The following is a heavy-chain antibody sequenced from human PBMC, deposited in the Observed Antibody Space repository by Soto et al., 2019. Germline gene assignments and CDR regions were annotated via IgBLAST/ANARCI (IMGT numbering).Heavy chain of an antibody. CDR3: ARVIKGRCCSSTSCSYMDV. V-gene: IGHV4-34*01. CDR1: GGSFSGYY. J-gene: IGHJ6*03. D-gene: IGHD2-2*01. Sequence: SETLSLTCAVYGGSFSGYYWSWIRQPPGKGLEWIGEINHSGSTNYNPSLKSRVPISVDTSKNQLSLKLSSVTAADTAVYYCARVIKGRCCSSTSCSYMDVWGKGTTVTVSS. CDR2: INHSGST.